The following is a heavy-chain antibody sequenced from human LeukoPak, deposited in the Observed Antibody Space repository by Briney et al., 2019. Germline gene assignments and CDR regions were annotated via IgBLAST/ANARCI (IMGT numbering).Heavy chain of an antibody. D-gene: IGHD1-14*01. CDR3: ARGAGFAEPLPEY. J-gene: IGHJ4*02. Sequence: ASVKVSCKASGYTFTTYYIYWVRQAPGQGLEWMGIINPSGGSTSYAQRFQGRVTMTRDTSTSTVYMELSSLRSEDTAVYYCARGAGFAEPLPEYWGQGTLLTVSS. V-gene: IGHV1-46*01. CDR2: INPSGGST. CDR1: GYTFTTYY.